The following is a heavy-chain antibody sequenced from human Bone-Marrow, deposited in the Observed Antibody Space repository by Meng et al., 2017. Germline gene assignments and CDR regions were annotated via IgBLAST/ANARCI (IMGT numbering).Heavy chain of an antibody. J-gene: IGHJ4*02. D-gene: IGHD2-21*02. Sequence: QVQLQESGPGLVKPSETLSLTCTVSGDSISTYYWSWIRQSPEKGLEWIGYINYSGRTNYIPSLRSRATISVDPSKNQFSLNLRSVTAADTAVYYCARGPSHGGSYSDYWGQGTLVTVSS. CDR2: INYSGRT. CDR3: ARGPSHGGSYSDY. CDR1: GDSISTYY. V-gene: IGHV4-59*01.